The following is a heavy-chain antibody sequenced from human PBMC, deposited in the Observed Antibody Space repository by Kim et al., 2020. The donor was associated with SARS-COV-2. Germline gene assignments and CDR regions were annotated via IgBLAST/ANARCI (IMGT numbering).Heavy chain of an antibody. J-gene: IGHJ2*01. CDR3: ARGGFYNSRYFDF. D-gene: IGHD6-13*01. Sequence: YADTVKGRFTISRDTANNSLFLQVNRLRAEDTSIYYCARGGFYNSRYFDFWGRGTLVTVSS. V-gene: IGHV3-21*01.